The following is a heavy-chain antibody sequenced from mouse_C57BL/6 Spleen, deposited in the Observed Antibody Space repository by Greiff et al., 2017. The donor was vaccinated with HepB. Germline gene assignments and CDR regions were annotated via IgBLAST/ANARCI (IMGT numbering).Heavy chain of an antibody. CDR2: INPNNGGT. J-gene: IGHJ2*01. V-gene: IGHV1-26*01. Sequence: EVQLQQSGPELVKPGASVKISCKASGYTFTDYYMNWVKQSHGKSLEWIGDINPNNGGTSYNQKFKGKATLTVDKSSSTAYMELRSLTSEDSAVYYCARGQYDYIDFDYWGQGTTLTVSS. CDR3: ARGQYDYIDFDY. D-gene: IGHD2-4*01. CDR1: GYTFTDYY.